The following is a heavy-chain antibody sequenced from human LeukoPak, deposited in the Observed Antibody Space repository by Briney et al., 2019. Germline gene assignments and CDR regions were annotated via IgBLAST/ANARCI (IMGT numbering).Heavy chain of an antibody. CDR3: ARDPDYGDPE. J-gene: IGHJ4*02. CDR1: GFTFSDHY. CDR2: ITSGGSTT. D-gene: IGHD4-17*01. V-gene: IGHV3-11*01. Sequence: GGSLRLSCVASGFTFSDHYMSWFRLSPGKGLEWLSYITSGGSTTDYADSVKGRFTISRDNAKNSMFLQMNSLRPEDTAVYYCARDPDYGDPEWGQGTLATVSS.